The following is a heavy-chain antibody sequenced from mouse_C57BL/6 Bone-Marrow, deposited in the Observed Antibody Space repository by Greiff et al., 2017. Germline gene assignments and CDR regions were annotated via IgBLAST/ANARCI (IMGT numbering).Heavy chain of an antibody. J-gene: IGHJ3*01. D-gene: IGHD2-4*01. V-gene: IGHV5-17*01. Sequence: EVKLVESGGGLVKPGGSLKLSCAASGFTFSDYGMHWVRQAPEKGLEWVAYISSGSSTIYYADPVKGRFTISRDNAKNTLFLQMTSLRSEDTAMYYCARRINLWGQGALVTVSA. CDR3: ARRINL. CDR2: ISSGSSTI. CDR1: GFTFSDYG.